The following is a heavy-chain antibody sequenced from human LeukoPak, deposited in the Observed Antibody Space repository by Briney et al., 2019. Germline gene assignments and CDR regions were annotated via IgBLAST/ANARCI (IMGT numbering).Heavy chain of an antibody. CDR1: DGSISSSLYY. CDR2: ISYSGTT. CDR3: ARSSTIFGHSDY. V-gene: IGHV4-39*01. D-gene: IGHD3-3*01. Sequence: SETLSLTCTVSDGSISSSLYYWGWIRQPPGKGLEWIGSISYSGTTYYNPSLKSRVTISEDTSRNQFSLKLSSVTAPDTAVYYCARSSTIFGHSDYWGQGTLVAVSS. J-gene: IGHJ4*02.